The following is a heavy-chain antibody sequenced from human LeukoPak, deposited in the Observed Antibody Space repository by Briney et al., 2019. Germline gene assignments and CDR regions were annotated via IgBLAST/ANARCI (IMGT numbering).Heavy chain of an antibody. CDR3: ARGKVGAPVDY. V-gene: IGHV1-69*13. D-gene: IGHD1-26*01. Sequence: ASVKVSCKASGGTFSSYAISWVRQAPGQELEWMGGIIPIFGTANYAQKFQGRVTITADESTSTAYMELSSLRSEDTAVYYCARGKVGAPVDYWGQGTLVTVSS. J-gene: IGHJ4*02. CDR1: GGTFSSYA. CDR2: IIPIFGTA.